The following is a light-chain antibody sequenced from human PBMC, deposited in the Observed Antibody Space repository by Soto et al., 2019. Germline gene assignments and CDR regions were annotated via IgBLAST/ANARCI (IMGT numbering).Light chain of an antibody. V-gene: IGKV1-12*01. CDR1: QGLSSW. J-gene: IGKJ4*01. CDR2: AAS. Sequence: DIQMTQSPSSVSASVGDRVTITCRASQGLSSWLAWYQQKPGKAPKLLIYAASSLQSGVPSRFSGRGSGTDFTLTISSLPPEDFHTHYCQQANTFPLTFDGGTKVEIK. CDR3: QQANTFPLT.